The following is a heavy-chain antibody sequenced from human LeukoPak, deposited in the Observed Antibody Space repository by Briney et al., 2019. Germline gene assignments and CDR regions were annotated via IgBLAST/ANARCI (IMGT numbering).Heavy chain of an antibody. J-gene: IGHJ4*02. CDR1: GFTFSSYA. CDR2: ISYDGSNK. CDR3: AKDAEIWFGESHFDY. V-gene: IGHV3-30*04. Sequence: GGSLRLSCAASGFTFSSYAMHWVRQAPGKGLEWVAVISYDGSNKYYADSVKGRFTISRDNSKNTLYLQMNSLRAEDTAVYYCAKDAEIWFGESHFDYWGQGTLVTVSS. D-gene: IGHD3-10*01.